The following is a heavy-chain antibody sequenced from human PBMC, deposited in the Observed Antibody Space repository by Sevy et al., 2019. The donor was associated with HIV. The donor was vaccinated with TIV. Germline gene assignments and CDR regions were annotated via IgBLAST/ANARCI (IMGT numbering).Heavy chain of an antibody. CDR1: GFTFGDYA. D-gene: IGHD3-22*01. CDR3: TRGYYYDSSGYSDY. Sequence: GGSLRLSCTGSGFTFGDYAMSWFRQAPGMGLEWVGFIRSKDYGGATEYAASGKGIFTISKDDSKSIADLQMNSLKTEDTAVYYCTRGYYYDSSGYSDYWGQGTLVTVSS. CDR2: IRSKDYGGAT. J-gene: IGHJ4*02. V-gene: IGHV3-49*03.